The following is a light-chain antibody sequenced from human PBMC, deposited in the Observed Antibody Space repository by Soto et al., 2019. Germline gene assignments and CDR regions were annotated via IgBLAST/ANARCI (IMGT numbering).Light chain of an antibody. Sequence: DIQMTQSPSTLSASVGDRATIACRASQAISSWLAWYQQKPGRAPNVLIHKASHLQTGVPSRFTGSGSGTDFNLNITSLQPDDSATYYCQQYNSHPYTFGQGTRLEIK. CDR2: KAS. CDR3: QQYNSHPYT. J-gene: IGKJ5*01. V-gene: IGKV1-5*03. CDR1: QAISSW.